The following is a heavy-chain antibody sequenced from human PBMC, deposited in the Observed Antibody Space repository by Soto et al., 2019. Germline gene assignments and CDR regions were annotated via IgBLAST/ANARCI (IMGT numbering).Heavy chain of an antibody. CDR3: AKTYYDFWSGYYTFDY. V-gene: IGHV3-23*01. Sequence: GGSLRLSCAASGFTFSSYAMSWVRQAPGKGLEWVSAISGSGGSTYYADSVKGRFTISRDNSKNTLYLQMNSLRAEDTAVYYCAKTYYDFWSGYYTFDYWGQGTLVTVSS. J-gene: IGHJ4*02. CDR2: ISGSGGST. CDR1: GFTFSSYA. D-gene: IGHD3-3*01.